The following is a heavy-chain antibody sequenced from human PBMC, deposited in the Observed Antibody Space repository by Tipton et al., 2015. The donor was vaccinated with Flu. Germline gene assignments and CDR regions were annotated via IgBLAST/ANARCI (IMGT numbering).Heavy chain of an antibody. CDR1: GGTFSSYA. CDR2: IIPILGIA. D-gene: IGHD3-10*01. J-gene: IGHJ4*02. Sequence: QSGAEVKKPGSSVKVSCKASGGTFSSYAISWVRQAPGQGLEWMGGIIPILGIANYAQKFQGRVTITADKSTSTAYMELSSLRSEDTAVYYCARAQQGMVQGVISSLFDYWGQGTLVTVSS. V-gene: IGHV1-69*04. CDR3: ARAQQGMVQGVISSLFDY.